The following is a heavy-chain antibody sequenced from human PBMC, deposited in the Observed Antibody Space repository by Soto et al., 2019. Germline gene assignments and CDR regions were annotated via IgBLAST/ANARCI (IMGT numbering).Heavy chain of an antibody. CDR2: ISGGST. V-gene: IGHV3-23*01. CDR3: AIGGIVGDIYGV. CDR1: GFIFSAFA. D-gene: IGHD2-21*01. Sequence: PGGSLRLSCAASGFIFSAFAMSWVRQAPGKGLEWVSGISGGSTYYADSVKGRFTISRDDVKNTLYLQMSSLRAQDTAIYYCAIGGIVGDIYGVWGQGTTVTVSS. J-gene: IGHJ6*02.